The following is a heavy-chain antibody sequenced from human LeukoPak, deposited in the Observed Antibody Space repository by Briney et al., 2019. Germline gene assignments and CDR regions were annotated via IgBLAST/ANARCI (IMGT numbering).Heavy chain of an antibody. Sequence: GESLKISCKGSGYSFTGYWINWVRQMPGKGLEWMGIIFPGDSDTRYSPSFQGQVTISADKSINTAYLQWSSLKASDTAMYYCASLHPGGAAIDAFDIWGQGTMVTVSS. D-gene: IGHD5-18*01. CDR1: GYSFTGYW. V-gene: IGHV5-51*01. J-gene: IGHJ3*02. CDR3: ASLHPGGAAIDAFDI. CDR2: IFPGDSDT.